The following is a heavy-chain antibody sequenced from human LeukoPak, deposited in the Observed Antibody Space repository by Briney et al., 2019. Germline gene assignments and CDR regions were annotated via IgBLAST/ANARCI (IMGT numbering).Heavy chain of an antibody. CDR3: ARKGYYYDSSGFDY. J-gene: IGHJ4*02. V-gene: IGHV1-69*04. D-gene: IGHD3-22*01. CDR1: GGTFSSYA. Sequence: SVKVSCKASGGTFSSYAISWVRQGPGQGLEWMGRIIPILGIANYAQKFQGRVTITADKSTSTAYMELSSLRSEDTAVYYCARKGYYYDSSGFDYWGQGTLVTVSS. CDR2: IIPILGIA.